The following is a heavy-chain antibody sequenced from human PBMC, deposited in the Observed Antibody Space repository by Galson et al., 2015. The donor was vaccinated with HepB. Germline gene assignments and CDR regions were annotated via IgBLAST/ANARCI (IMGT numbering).Heavy chain of an antibody. CDR3: ARIGPGVFDF. V-gene: IGHV5-10-1*01. CDR2: IDPDYSDT. D-gene: IGHD7-27*01. J-gene: IGHJ4*02. Sequence: QSGAEVTKPGESLRISCQASGCTFTTYWITWVRQMPGKGLEWMGRIDPDYSDTNYSPSSQGHVTFSVDKSISTAYLHWSSLKASDTAIYYCARIGPGVFDFWGQGTLVTVSS. CDR1: GCTFTTYW.